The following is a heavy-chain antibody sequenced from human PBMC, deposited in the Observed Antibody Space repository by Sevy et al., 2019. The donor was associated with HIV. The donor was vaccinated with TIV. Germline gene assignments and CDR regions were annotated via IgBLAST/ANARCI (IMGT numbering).Heavy chain of an antibody. CDR3: ARRSVDGSRYY. CDR2: IYHSGST. V-gene: IGHV4-38-2*01. D-gene: IGHD1-26*01. CDR1: GYSISSGYY. Sequence: SETLSLTCAVSGYSISSGYYWGWIRQPPGKGLEWIGSIYHSGSTYYIPSLKSRVTISVDTSKNQFSLKLSSVTAADTAVYYCARRSVDGSRYYWGQGTLVTVSS. J-gene: IGHJ4*02.